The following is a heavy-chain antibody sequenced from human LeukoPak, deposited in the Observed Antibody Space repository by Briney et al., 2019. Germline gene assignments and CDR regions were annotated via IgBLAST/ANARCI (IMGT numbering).Heavy chain of an antibody. CDR3: AKPPYSSYVVPTV. D-gene: IGHD4-11*01. J-gene: IGHJ4*02. CDR1: GFTFSTYA. V-gene: IGHV3-23*01. CDR2: ISNSGDT. Sequence: GGSLRLSCAASGFTFSTYAMTWVRQAPGKGLEWVSVISNSGDTYYADSVKGRFTVSRDNSKNTLYLEMNILGAEDTAVYYCAKPPYSSYVVPTVWGQGTLVTVSP.